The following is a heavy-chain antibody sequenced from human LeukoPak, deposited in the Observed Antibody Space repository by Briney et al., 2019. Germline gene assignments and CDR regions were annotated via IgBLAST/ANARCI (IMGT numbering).Heavy chain of an antibody. V-gene: IGHV3-20*04. J-gene: IGHJ4*02. CDR1: GFTFDDYG. Sequence: GGSLRLSCAASGFTFDDYGMSWVRQAPGKGLEWVSGINWNGGSTGYADSVKGRFTISRDNAKNSLYLQMNSLRAEDTALYYCARGGGVVPAAATFDYWGQGTLVTVSS. CDR3: ARGGGVVPAAATFDY. D-gene: IGHD2-2*01. CDR2: INWNGGST.